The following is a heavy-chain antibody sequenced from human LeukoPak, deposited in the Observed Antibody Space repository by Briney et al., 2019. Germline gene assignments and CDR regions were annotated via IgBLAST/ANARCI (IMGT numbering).Heavy chain of an antibody. D-gene: IGHD6-19*01. CDR1: GGSISSYY. V-gene: IGHV4-4*07. J-gene: IGHJ4*02. CDR2: IYSSGTT. CDR3: ARGSSGWFPIDY. Sequence: SETLSLTCTVSGGSISSYYWSWIRQPAGKGLEWNGRIYSSGTTNYNPPFKSRVTMSVDTSKNQFSLNLNSLTAADTAVYYCARGSSGWFPIDYWGQGILVTVSS.